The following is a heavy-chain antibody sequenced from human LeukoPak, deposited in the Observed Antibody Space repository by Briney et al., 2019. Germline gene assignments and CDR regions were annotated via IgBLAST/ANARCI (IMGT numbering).Heavy chain of an antibody. CDR2: TYYRSKWYN. V-gene: IGHV6-1*01. D-gene: IGHD1-26*01. CDR1: GVSVSSNTAA. Sequence: SQTLSLTCAISGVSVSSNTAAWNWIRQSPSRGLEWLGRTYYRSKWYNDYVVSVKSRITINPDTSKSQFSLQLNSVTPEDTAVYFCARVLDVGPTYFDYWGQGTLVTVSS. CDR3: ARVLDVGPTYFDY. J-gene: IGHJ4*02.